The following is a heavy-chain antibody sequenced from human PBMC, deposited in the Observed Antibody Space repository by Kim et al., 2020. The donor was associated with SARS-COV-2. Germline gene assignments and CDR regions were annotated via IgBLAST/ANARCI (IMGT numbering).Heavy chain of an antibody. J-gene: IGHJ5*02. D-gene: IGHD5-18*01. CDR3: ARSQGGYSYGDWFDP. CDR2: MHPGVSET. V-gene: IGHV5-51*01. CDR1: GYKFSNYW. Sequence: GESLKISCQGSGYKFSNYWIGWVRQMPGKGLEWVGIMHPGVSETRYSPAFQGQVTISADKSISTAYLQWSSLKASDTAMYYCARSQGGYSYGDWFDPWGQGTLVTVSS.